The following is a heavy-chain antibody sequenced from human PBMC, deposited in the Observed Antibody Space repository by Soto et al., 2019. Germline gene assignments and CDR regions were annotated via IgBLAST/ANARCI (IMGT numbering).Heavy chain of an antibody. V-gene: IGHV3-21*01. CDR2: ISSGSSDT. CDR1: GISFSRVS. Sequence: XGSLILTWEPSGISFSRVSMNWVRQVPGKGLEWVASISSGSSDTWYADSVKGRFIISRDNAQNSLFLQMNTLRPEDTARYYCARVAYWGPGTQVTVAS. CDR3: ARVAY. J-gene: IGHJ4*02.